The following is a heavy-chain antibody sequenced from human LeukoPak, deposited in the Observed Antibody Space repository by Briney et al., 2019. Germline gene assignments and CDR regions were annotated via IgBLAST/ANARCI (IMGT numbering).Heavy chain of an antibody. CDR3: ATKTAFDY. V-gene: IGHV3-23*01. D-gene: IGHD5-18*01. J-gene: IGHJ4*02. CDR2: ISGSDGGT. CDR1: GFIFSNYA. Sequence: GGSLRLSCAASGFIFSNYAMSWVRQAPGKGLEWVSTISGSDGGTYYADSVKGRFTISRDNSKNTLYLQMNSLRAEDTAVYYCATKTAFDYWGQGTLVTVSS.